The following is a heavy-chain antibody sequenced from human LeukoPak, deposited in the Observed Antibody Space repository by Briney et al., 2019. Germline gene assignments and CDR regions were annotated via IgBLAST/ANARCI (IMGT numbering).Heavy chain of an antibody. CDR2: ISANNGDT. D-gene: IGHD3-10*01. Sequence: ASVEVSCKTSGFTFTSYGISWMRQAPGQGLEWMAWISANNGDTHYAQRLQGRVTLTTDTSTGTAYMEVRSLRSDDTAVYYCARKGMGSPLDFWGQGTLVTVSS. CDR3: ARKGMGSPLDF. J-gene: IGHJ4*02. V-gene: IGHV1-18*04. CDR1: GFTFTSYG.